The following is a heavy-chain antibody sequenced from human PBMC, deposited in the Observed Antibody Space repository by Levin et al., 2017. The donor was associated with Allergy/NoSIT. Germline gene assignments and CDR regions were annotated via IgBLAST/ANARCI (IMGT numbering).Heavy chain of an antibody. V-gene: IGHV1-46*01. CDR1: GYTFTSYY. Sequence: GESLKISCKASGYTFTSYYMHWVRQAPGQGLEWMGIINPSGGSTSYAQKFQGRVTMTRDTSTSTVYMELSSLGSEDTAVYYCATKGHYGDYFDYWGQGTLVTVSS. J-gene: IGHJ4*02. CDR3: ATKGHYGDYFDY. D-gene: IGHD4-17*01. CDR2: INPSGGST.